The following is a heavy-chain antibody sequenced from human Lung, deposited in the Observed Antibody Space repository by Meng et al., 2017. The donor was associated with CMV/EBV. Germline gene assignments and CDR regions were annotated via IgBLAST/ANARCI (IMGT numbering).Heavy chain of an antibody. J-gene: IGHJ6*02. D-gene: IGHD3-10*01. Sequence: SVXVSXXASGYSFRTFGISWLRKAPGQGLEWMGWISAYNGNTTYTQKLQGRVTMTRDTSTRTVYMELRSLRSDDTAVYYCARDRVLRGVNGLDVWGQGTXVTVSS. CDR2: ISAYNGNT. CDR3: ARDRVLRGVNGLDV. V-gene: IGHV1-18*01. CDR1: GYSFRTFG.